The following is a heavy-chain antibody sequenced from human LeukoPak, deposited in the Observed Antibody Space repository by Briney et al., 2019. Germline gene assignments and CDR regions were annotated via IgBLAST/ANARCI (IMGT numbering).Heavy chain of an antibody. CDR2: IYHSGST. CDR3: ARGPSRYYGSGYYYYYYYMDV. D-gene: IGHD3-10*01. V-gene: IGHV4-38-2*02. J-gene: IGHJ6*03. CDR1: GYSISSGFY. Sequence: SETLSLTCTVSGYSISSGFYWGWIRQPPGKGLEWIGSIYHSGSTYYNPSLESRVTISADTSKNQFSLKVISVTAADAAVYYCARGPSRYYGSGYYYYYYYMDVWGKGTTVTISS.